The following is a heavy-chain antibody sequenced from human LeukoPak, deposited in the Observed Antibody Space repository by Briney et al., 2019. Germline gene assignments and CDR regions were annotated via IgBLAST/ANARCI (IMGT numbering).Heavy chain of an antibody. CDR1: GGSFSGYY. CDR2: INHSGST. V-gene: IGHV4-34*01. J-gene: IGHJ4*02. Sequence: PSETLSLTCAVYGGSFSGYYWSWIRQPPGMGLEWIGEINHSGSTNYNPSLKSRVTISVDTSKNQFSLKLSSVTAADTAVYYCARVFWSGYPKPAIFDYWGQGTLVTVSS. CDR3: ARVFWSGYPKPAIFDY. D-gene: IGHD3-3*01.